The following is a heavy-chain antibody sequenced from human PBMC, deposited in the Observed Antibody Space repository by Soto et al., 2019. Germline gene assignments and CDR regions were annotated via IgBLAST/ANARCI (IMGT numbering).Heavy chain of an antibody. CDR3: ARAQNYYDSSGYSDY. CDR1: GYSFTSYW. Sequence: GESLKISCQGSGYSFTSYWIGWVRQMPGKGLEWMGIIYPGDSDTRYSPSFQGQVTISADKSISTAYLQWSSLKASDTAMYYCARAQNYYDSSGYSDYWGQGTLVTVSS. D-gene: IGHD3-22*01. J-gene: IGHJ4*02. V-gene: IGHV5-51*01. CDR2: IYPGDSDT.